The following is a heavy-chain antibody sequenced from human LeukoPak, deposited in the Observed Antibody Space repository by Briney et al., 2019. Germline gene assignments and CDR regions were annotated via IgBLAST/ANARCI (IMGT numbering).Heavy chain of an antibody. CDR2: IRSKAYGGTT. V-gene: IGHV3-49*04. CDR3: TRVTPLLRFLEWLSLPLRY. Sequence: PGRSLRLSCTASGFTFGDYAMSWVRQAPGKGLEWVGLIRSKAYGGTTEYAASVKGRFTISRDDSKSIAYLQMNSLKTEDTAVYYCTRVTPLLRFLEWLSLPLRYWGQGTLVTVSS. CDR1: GFTFGDYA. J-gene: IGHJ4*02. D-gene: IGHD3-3*01.